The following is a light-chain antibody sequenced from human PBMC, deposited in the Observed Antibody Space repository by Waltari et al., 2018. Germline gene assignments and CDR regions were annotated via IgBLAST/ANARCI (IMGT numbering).Light chain of an antibody. CDR2: DAS. CDR1: QSVRTF. J-gene: IGKJ4*01. CDR3: QQRSDWLT. V-gene: IGKV3-11*01. Sequence: EVVLTQSPAILSLSPGERATLSCRASQSVRTFVAWYQQKPGPARRLLIYDASNRATGIPARFSGSGSGTDFTLTISRLEPEDFAVYYCQQRSDWLTFGGGTRVEIK.